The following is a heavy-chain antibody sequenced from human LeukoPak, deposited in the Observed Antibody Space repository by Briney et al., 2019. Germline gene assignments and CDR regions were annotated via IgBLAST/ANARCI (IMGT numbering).Heavy chain of an antibody. CDR2: IHSNGYT. CDR1: GGSISGYY. CDR3: AQRQGPMSGTYDYFDP. Sequence: SETLSLTCTVSGGSISGYYWTWIRQPPGQGLEWIAYIHSNGYTNYNPSLRSRVTISVDPSRNQFSLTVTPVTAADTAIYYCAQRQGPMSGTYDYFDPWGQGALVTVSS. D-gene: IGHD1-26*01. V-gene: IGHV4-4*09. J-gene: IGHJ5*02.